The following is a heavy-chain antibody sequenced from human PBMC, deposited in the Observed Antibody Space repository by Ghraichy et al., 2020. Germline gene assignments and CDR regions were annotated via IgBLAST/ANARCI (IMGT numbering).Heavy chain of an antibody. CDR2: ISYDGSNK. CDR1: GFTFSSYG. CDR3: AKTQGLAVAGGTGEGMDV. J-gene: IGHJ6*02. V-gene: IGHV3-30*18. Sequence: GSLRLSCAASGFTFSSYGMHWVRQAPGKGLEWVAVISYDGSNKYYADSVKGRFTISRDNSKNTLYLQMNSLRAEDTAVYYCAKTQGLAVAGGTGEGMDVWGQGTTVTVSS. D-gene: IGHD6-19*01.